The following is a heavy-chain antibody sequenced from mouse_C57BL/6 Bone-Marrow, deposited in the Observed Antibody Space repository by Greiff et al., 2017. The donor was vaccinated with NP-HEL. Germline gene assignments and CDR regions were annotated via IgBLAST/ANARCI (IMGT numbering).Heavy chain of an antibody. CDR1: GFTFSDYG. Sequence: EVHLVESGGGLVQPGGSLKLSCAASGFTFSDYGMAWVRQAPRKGPEWVAFISNLAYSIYYADTVTGRFTLSRENAKNTLYLEMSSLRSEDTAMYYCARPPYGNYAWFAYWGQGTLVTVSA. J-gene: IGHJ3*01. V-gene: IGHV5-15*01. CDR3: ARPPYGNYAWFAY. D-gene: IGHD2-1*01. CDR2: ISNLAYSI.